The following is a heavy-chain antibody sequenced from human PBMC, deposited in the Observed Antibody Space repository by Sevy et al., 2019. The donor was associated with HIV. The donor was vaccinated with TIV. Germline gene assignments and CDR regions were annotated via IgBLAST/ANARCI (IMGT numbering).Heavy chain of an antibody. CDR2: ISGSGGSK. V-gene: IGHV3-23*01. Sequence: GGSLRLSCAASGFTFSSYAMSWVRQAPGKGLEWVSAISGSGGSKYYADSVMGRFTISRENSKKTLYLQMNSLRAEDTAVYYCAKDQTPKFWSAARGYYYYYGMDVWGQGTTVTVSS. D-gene: IGHD3-3*01. J-gene: IGHJ6*02. CDR1: GFTFSSYA. CDR3: AKDQTPKFWSAARGYYYYYGMDV.